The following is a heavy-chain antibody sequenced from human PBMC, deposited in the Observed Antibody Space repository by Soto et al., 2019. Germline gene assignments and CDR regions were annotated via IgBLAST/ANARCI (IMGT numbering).Heavy chain of an antibody. D-gene: IGHD2-15*01. J-gene: IGHJ5*02. CDR2: IIPIFGTA. CDR3: AREVLSCSGGSCYRRFDP. V-gene: IGHV1-69*13. CDR1: GGTFSSYA. Sequence: GASVKVSCKASGGTFSSYAISWVRQAPGQGLEWMGGIIPIFGTANYAQKFQGRVTITADESTSTAYMELSSLRSDDTAVYYCAREVLSCSGGSCYRRFDPWGQGTLVTVSS.